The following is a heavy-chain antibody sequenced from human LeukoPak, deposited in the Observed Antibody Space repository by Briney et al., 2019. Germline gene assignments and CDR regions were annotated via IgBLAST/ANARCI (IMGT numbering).Heavy chain of an antibody. Sequence: GASVKVSCKTSGYTFSSYGISWVQQAPGQGLEWMGWISAYNGNTNYAQKLQGRVTMTTDTSTSTAYMELRSLRSDDTAVYYCARESSYYDFWSGYFRTLSFDYWGQGTLVTVSS. D-gene: IGHD3-3*01. V-gene: IGHV1-18*01. CDR3: ARESSYYDFWSGYFRTLSFDY. J-gene: IGHJ4*02. CDR1: GYTFSSYG. CDR2: ISAYNGNT.